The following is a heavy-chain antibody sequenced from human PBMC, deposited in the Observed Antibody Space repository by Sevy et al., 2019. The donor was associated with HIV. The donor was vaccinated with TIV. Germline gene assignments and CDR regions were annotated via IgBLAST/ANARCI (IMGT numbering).Heavy chain of an antibody. Sequence: SGSLRLSCAASGFTFSSYAMSCVRQAPGKGLERVSAISGSGGSTYYADSVKGRFTISRDNSKNTLYLQMNSLRAEDTAVYYCANCQGYGSWETPLFDYWGQGTMVHVSS. D-gene: IGHD3-10*01. CDR3: ANCQGYGSWETPLFDY. CDR1: GFTFSSYA. J-gene: IGHJ4*02. CDR2: ISGSGGST. V-gene: IGHV3-23*01.